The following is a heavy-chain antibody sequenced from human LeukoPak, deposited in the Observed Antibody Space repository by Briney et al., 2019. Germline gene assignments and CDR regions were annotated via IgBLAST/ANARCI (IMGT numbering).Heavy chain of an antibody. V-gene: IGHV4-39*07. CDR1: GGSISSSSYY. CDR2: IYYSGST. D-gene: IGHD3-22*01. CDR3: ARANTYYYDSCGYTNWFDP. Sequence: SETLSLTCTVSGGSISSSSYYWGWIRQPPGKGLEWIGSIYYSGSTYYNPSLKSRVTISVDTSKNQFSLKLSSVTAADTAVYYCARANTYYYDSCGYTNWFDPWGQGTLVTVSS. J-gene: IGHJ5*02.